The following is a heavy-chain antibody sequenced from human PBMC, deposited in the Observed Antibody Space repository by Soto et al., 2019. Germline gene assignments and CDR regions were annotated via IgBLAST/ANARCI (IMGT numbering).Heavy chain of an antibody. Sequence: EVQLLESGGGLVQPGGSLRLSCVASRFTFSSYAMSWVRQAPGKGLPWVSAISGSGGTTYYADSVKGRLTISRDNSKKTRYLQMNSLIYDDTAVYYCAEIPLNDYIWVTYRPSSWGQGTLVPVSS. CDR3: AEIPLNDYIWVTYRPSS. V-gene: IGHV3-23*01. J-gene: IGHJ5*02. CDR2: ISGSGGTT. D-gene: IGHD3-16*02. CDR1: RFTFSSYA.